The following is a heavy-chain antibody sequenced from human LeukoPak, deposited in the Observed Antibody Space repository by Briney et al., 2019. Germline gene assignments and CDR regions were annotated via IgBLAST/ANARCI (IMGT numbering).Heavy chain of an antibody. J-gene: IGHJ6*03. Sequence: SETLSLTCTVSGGSISSSSYYWGWIRQPPGKGLEWIGSIYYSGSTYYNPFLKSRVTISVDTSKNQFSLNLSSVTAADTAVYYCARLHYGGNYGYYYYYMDVWGKGTTVTISS. CDR1: GGSISSSSYY. CDR3: ARLHYGGNYGYYYYYMDV. D-gene: IGHD4-23*01. CDR2: IYYSGST. V-gene: IGHV4-39*01.